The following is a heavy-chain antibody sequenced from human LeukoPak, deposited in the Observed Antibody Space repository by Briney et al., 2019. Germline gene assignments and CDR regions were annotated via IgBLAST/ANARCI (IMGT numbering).Heavy chain of an antibody. CDR2: TRFDGSIK. D-gene: IGHD5-18*01. CDR1: GFTFSNYG. J-gene: IGHJ4*02. V-gene: IGHV3-30*02. Sequence: GGSLRLSCAASGFTFSNYGMHWVRQAPGKGLEWVAFTRFDGSIKYYADSVKGRFTISRDNSKNTLYLQMSSLRAEDTVVFYCAKDSIQGDTALDYWGQGTPVTVPS. CDR3: AKDSIQGDTALDY.